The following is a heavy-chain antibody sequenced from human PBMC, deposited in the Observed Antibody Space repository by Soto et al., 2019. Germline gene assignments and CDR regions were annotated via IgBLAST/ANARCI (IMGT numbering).Heavy chain of an antibody. Sequence: PGGSLRLSCAASGFTFSSYWMHWVRQAPGKGLVWVSRVNSVGTSTSYADSVKGRFTISRDNAKNTLYLQMNSLRAEDTAVYYCVRGEGDYNDGNGYLARHWGQGTLVTVSS. CDR3: VRGEGDYNDGNGYLARH. CDR2: VNSVGTST. D-gene: IGHD5-18*01. V-gene: IGHV3-74*01. J-gene: IGHJ4*02. CDR1: GFTFSSYW.